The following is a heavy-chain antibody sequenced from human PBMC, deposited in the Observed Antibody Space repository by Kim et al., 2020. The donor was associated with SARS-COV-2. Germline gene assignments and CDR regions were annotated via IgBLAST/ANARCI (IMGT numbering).Heavy chain of an antibody. CDR1: GGSISSYY. V-gene: IGHV4-59*01. CDR2: IYYSGST. CDR3: ARGGGRDGYNRFDY. J-gene: IGHJ4*02. D-gene: IGHD5-12*01. Sequence: SETLSLTCTVSGGSISSYYWSWIRQPPGKGLEWIGYIYYSGSTNYNPSLKSRVTISVDTSKNQFSLKLSSVTAADTAVYYCARGGGRDGYNRFDYWGQGTLVTVSS.